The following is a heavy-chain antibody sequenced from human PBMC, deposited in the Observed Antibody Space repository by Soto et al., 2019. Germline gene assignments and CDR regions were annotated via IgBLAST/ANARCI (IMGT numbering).Heavy chain of an antibody. CDR3: ARSEEDSDYYYYGMDV. CDR2: TYYGSRWYS. D-gene: IGHD2-15*01. CDR1: KGTLYSNSVA. Sequence: QTFWHTSLGPKGTLYSNSVAWNWVRPSPSRGLKWLGRTYYGSRWYSDYAVSVRSRIYINADTSKNQGSLQLNSVTPEDTAVYYCARSEEDSDYYYYGMDVWGQGTPVT. J-gene: IGHJ6*02. V-gene: IGHV6-1*01.